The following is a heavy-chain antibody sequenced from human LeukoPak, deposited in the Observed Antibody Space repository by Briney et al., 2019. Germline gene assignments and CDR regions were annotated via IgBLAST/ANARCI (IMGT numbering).Heavy chain of an antibody. CDR1: GGTFSSYA. CDR3: ASDDYGDYLHWFDP. Sequence: GASVKVSCKASGGTFSSYAISWVRQAPGQGLEWMGGIIPILGTANYAQKFQGRVTITADESTSTAYMELSSLRSEDTAVYYCASDDYGDYLHWFDPWGQGTLVTVSS. CDR2: IIPILGTA. J-gene: IGHJ5*02. V-gene: IGHV1-69*01. D-gene: IGHD4-17*01.